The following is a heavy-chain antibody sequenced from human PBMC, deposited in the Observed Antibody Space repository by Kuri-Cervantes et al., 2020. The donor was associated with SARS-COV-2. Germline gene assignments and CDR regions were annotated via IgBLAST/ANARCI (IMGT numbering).Heavy chain of an antibody. CDR2: ISSSSSTI. J-gene: IGHJ6*03. Sequence: GGSLRLSCAASGFTFSSYSMNWVRQAPGKGLEWVSYISSSSSTIYYADSVKGRFTISRDNAENSLYLQMSSLRSEDTAVYYGARAGYCSSTSCYYYYYYYMDVWGKGTTVTVSS. D-gene: IGHD2-2*01. V-gene: IGHV3-48*01. CDR3: ARAGYCSSTSCYYYYYYYMDV. CDR1: GFTFSSYS.